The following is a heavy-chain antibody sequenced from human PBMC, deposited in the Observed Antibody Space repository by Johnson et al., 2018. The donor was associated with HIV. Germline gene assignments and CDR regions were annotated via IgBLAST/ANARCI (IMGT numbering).Heavy chain of an antibody. V-gene: IGHV3-33*08. D-gene: IGHD2-21*02. CDR3: ARAYCGGDCYRSWNAFDI. CDR1: GFTFSSYA. J-gene: IGHJ3*02. CDR2: IWYDGSNK. Sequence: QVQLVESGGGVVRPGRPLRLSCAASGFTFSSYAMHWVRQAPGKGLEWVAVIWYDGSNKYYADSVKGRFTISRDNSKNTLYLQMNSLRAGDTAVYYCARAYCGGDCYRSWNAFDICGQGTMVTVSS.